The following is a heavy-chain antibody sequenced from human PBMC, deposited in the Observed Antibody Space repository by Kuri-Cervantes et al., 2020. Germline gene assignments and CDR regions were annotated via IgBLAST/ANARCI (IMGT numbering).Heavy chain of an antibody. CDR3: ARAGSRGAYYYYYMDV. V-gene: IGHV3-74*01. D-gene: IGHD3-10*01. Sequence: ETLSLTCAASGFTFSSYWMHWVRQAPGKGLVWVSRINTDGSGTSYGDSVKGRFTISRDNAKNTLFLQMNSLRAEDTAVYYCARAGSRGAYYYYYMDVWGKGTTVTVSS. J-gene: IGHJ6*03. CDR1: GFTFSSYW. CDR2: INTDGSGT.